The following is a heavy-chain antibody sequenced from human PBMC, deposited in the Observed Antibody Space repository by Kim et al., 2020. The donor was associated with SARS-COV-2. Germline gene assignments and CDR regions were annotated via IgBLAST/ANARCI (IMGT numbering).Heavy chain of an antibody. D-gene: IGHD6-13*01. CDR3: AKGRYSSSWTYFDY. V-gene: IGHV3-30*18. CDR1: GFTFSSYG. CDR2: ISYDGSNK. J-gene: IGHJ4*02. Sequence: GGSLRLSCAASGFTFSSYGMHWVRQAPGKGLEWVAVISYDGSNKYYADSVKGRFTISRDNSKNTLYLQMNSLRAEDTAVYYCAKGRYSSSWTYFDYWGQGTLVTVSS.